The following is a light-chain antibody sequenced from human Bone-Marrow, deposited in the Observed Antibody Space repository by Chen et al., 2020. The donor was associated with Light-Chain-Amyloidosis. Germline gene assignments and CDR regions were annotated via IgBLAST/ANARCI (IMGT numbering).Light chain of an antibody. Sequence: SYELTQPPSVSLSPGQRARITCSGDDLPTKYAFGYQQKPGQAPVLVIHRDSERPSGISERFSGSSSGTTTTLTSSGVQAEDEADYHCQSADSSGTYEVIFGGGIKLTVL. CDR2: RDS. V-gene: IGLV3-25*03. CDR1: DLPTKY. CDR3: QSADSSGTYEVI. J-gene: IGLJ2*01.